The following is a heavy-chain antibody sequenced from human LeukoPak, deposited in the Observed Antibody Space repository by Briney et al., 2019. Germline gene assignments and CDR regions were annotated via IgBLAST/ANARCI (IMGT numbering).Heavy chain of an antibody. CDR3: ARDTETYYYDSSGYYYAFDI. V-gene: IGHV1-18*01. J-gene: IGHJ3*02. CDR2: ISAYNGNA. Sequence: GASVKVSCKASGYTFTSYGISWVRQAPGQGLEWMGWISAYNGNANYAQKLKGRVTMTTDTSTSTAYMELRSLRSDDTAVYYCARDTETYYYDSSGYYYAFDIWGQGTMVTVSS. D-gene: IGHD3-22*01. CDR1: GYTFTSYG.